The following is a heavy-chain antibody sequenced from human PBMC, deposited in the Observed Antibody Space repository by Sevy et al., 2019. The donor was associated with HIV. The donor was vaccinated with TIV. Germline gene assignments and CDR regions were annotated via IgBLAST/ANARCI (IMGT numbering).Heavy chain of an antibody. V-gene: IGHV1-69*06. CDR2: ITPIFGTA. Sequence: ASVKVSCKASGGTFSSYAISWVRQAPGQGLEWMGGITPIFGTANYAQKFQGRVTITADKSTSTAYMELSSLRSEDTAVYYCARDTYYYDSSGYRPDYYYYMDVWGKGTTVTVSS. CDR3: ARDTYYYDSSGYRPDYYYYMDV. J-gene: IGHJ6*03. D-gene: IGHD3-22*01. CDR1: GGTFSSYA.